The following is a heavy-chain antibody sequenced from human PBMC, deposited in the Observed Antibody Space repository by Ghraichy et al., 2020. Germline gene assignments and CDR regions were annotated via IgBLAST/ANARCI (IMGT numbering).Heavy chain of an antibody. CDR2: ITSSGTTI. D-gene: IGHD2-15*01. CDR1: GFTFSSYA. V-gene: IGHV3-48*02. CDR3: AREGGNYCSGGSCSREFDD. J-gene: IGHJ4*02. Sequence: GGSLNISCAASGFTFSSYAMDWVRQAPGKGLEWLSYITSSGTTIYYADSVKGRFTISRDNAKNSLYLQMSSLRDEDTAVYYCAREGGNYCSGGSCSREFDDWGPGTLVTVSS.